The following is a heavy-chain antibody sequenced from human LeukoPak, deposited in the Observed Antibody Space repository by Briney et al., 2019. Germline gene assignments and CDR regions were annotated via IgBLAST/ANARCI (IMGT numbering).Heavy chain of an antibody. Sequence: GGSLRLSCAASGFTFSSYWMHWVRQVPEKGLVWVSHINSDGSSTTYADSVKGRFTISRDNAKSTLHLQMNSLRAEDTAVHYCARGNWDSSGYTDGFFDYWGQGTLVTVSS. CDR2: INSDGSST. CDR1: GFTFSSYW. V-gene: IGHV3-74*01. CDR3: ARGNWDSSGYTDGFFDY. D-gene: IGHD3-22*01. J-gene: IGHJ4*02.